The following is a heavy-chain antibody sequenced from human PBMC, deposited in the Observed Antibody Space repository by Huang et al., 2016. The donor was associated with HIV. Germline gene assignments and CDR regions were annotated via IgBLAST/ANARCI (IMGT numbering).Heavy chain of an antibody. CDR3: ARPRMTATSSDSTWSFFDS. CDR1: GGSLRDHY. V-gene: IGHV4-34*02. Sequence: QVQLQQWGAGLLKPSGALSLKCAVYGGSLRDHYWTWIRLSPGKRLEWIGELNHRGLSTYHPSLRSRVTMSVDMSKNQFSLNLTSLTAADTAVYYCARPRMTATSSDSTWSFFDSWGQGTLVIVSS. J-gene: IGHJ4*02. CDR2: LNHRGLS. D-gene: IGHD2-21*02.